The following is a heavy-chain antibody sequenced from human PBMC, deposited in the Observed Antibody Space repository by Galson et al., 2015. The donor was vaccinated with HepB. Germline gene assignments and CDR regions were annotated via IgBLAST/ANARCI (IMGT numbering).Heavy chain of an antibody. CDR2: ISGYNGDT. CDR3: ARDGDYGGGS. CDR1: GYTLTDYG. V-gene: IGHV1-18*01. J-gene: IGHJ5*02. D-gene: IGHD4-23*01. Sequence: SVKVSCKASGYTLTDYGINWVRQAPGQGFEWMGWISGYNGDTIYAQSLQGRIIMTTDTSTSTAYMELSRLRSDDTAVYYCARDGDYGGGSWGQGTLVIVSS.